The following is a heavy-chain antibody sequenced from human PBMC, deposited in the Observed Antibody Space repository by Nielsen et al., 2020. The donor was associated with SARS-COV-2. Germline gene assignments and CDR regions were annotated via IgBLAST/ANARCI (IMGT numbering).Heavy chain of an antibody. Sequence: GESLKISCKGSGYSFTSYWISWVRQMPGKGLEWMGRIDPSDSYTNYSPSFQGHVTISADKSISTAYLQWSSLKTSDTAMYYCARHLDDYSSYFDYWGQGTLVTVSS. CDR1: GYSFTSYW. CDR3: ARHLDDYSSYFDY. J-gene: IGHJ4*02. CDR2: IDPSDSYT. D-gene: IGHD4-11*01. V-gene: IGHV5-10-1*01.